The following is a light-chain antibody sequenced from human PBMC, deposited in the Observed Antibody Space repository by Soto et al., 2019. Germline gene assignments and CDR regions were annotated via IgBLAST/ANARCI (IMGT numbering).Light chain of an antibody. V-gene: IGKV3-15*01. CDR1: QSVSSS. CDR2: GMS. CDR3: QQYNSWPPRT. J-gene: IGKJ4*01. Sequence: EIVMTQSPATLSVSPGERATLSCRASQSVSSSLAWYQQKPGQAPRLLIYGMSTRATGVPARFSGSGSGTEFTLTISSLQSEDFAVDYCQQYNSWPPRTFGGGTKVEIK.